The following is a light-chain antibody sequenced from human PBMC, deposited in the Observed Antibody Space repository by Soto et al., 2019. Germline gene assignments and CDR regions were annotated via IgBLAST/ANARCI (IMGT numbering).Light chain of an antibody. Sequence: DIQLTQSPSSLSASVGDRITITCQASRDIAHYLSWYQQKPGKAPQLLVYDASKLQTGVPSRFSGSASGTVFTFAISSRQPEDRATYFCQQYDDLPLTFGGGTKVEIK. J-gene: IGKJ4*01. CDR3: QQYDDLPLT. V-gene: IGKV1-33*01. CDR2: DAS. CDR1: RDIAHY.